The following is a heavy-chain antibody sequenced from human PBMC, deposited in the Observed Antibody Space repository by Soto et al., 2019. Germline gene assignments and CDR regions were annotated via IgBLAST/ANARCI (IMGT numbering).Heavy chain of an antibody. CDR1: GYTFTSYG. J-gene: IGHJ4*02. V-gene: IGHV1-18*04. CDR3: ARIPEIVGATIPSDY. D-gene: IGHD1-26*01. Sequence: GASVKVSCKASGYTFTSYGISWVRQAPGQGLEWMGWISAYNGNTNYAQKLQGRVTMTTDTSTSTAYMELRSLRSDDTAVYYCARIPEIVGATIPSDYWGQGTLVTV. CDR2: ISAYNGNT.